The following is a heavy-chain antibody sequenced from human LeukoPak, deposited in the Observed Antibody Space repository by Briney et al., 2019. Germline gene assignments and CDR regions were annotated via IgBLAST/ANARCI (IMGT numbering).Heavy chain of an antibody. CDR1: GYTFTSYG. V-gene: IGHV1-18*01. D-gene: IGHD3-22*01. Sequence: GASVKVSCKTSGYTFTSYGISWVRQAPGQGLEWMGWISAYSGNTNGNTKYARKFQGRVTLTTDTSTSTVYMELRSLRSDDTAVYYCARGRSDYYYGDFDYWGQGTLVTVSS. CDR3: ARGRSDYYYGDFDY. J-gene: IGHJ4*02. CDR2: ISAYSGNTNGNT.